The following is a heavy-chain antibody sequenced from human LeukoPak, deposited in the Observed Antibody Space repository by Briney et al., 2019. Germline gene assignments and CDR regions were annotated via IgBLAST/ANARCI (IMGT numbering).Heavy chain of an antibody. Sequence: ASVKVSCKASGYTFTSYYMHWVRQAPGQGLEWMGIINPSGGSATYAQKFQGRVTMTRDTSTSTVYMGLSSLRSEDTAVYYCVRDSSSSSLADPWGQGTLVTVSS. D-gene: IGHD2-2*01. CDR1: GYTFTSYY. CDR2: INPSGGSA. CDR3: VRDSSSSSLADP. V-gene: IGHV1-46*01. J-gene: IGHJ5*02.